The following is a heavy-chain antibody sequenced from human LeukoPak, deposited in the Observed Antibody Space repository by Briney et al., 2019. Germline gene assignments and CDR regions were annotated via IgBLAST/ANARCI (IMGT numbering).Heavy chain of an antibody. J-gene: IGHJ5*02. CDR3: ATAPLGYCSSTSCYTCNWFDP. CDR1: GYTLTELS. D-gene: IGHD2-2*02. Sequence: ASVKVSCKVSGYTLTELSMHWVRQAPGKGLEWMGGFDPEDGETIYAQKFQGRVTMTEDTSTDTAYMELSSLRSEDTAVYYCATAPLGYCSSTSCYTCNWFDPWGQGTLVTVSS. CDR2: FDPEDGET. V-gene: IGHV1-24*01.